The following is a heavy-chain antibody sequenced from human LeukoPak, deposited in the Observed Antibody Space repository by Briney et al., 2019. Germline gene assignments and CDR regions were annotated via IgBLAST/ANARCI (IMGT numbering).Heavy chain of an antibody. V-gene: IGHV4-61*08. CDR3: ARVVSGWELDYYYYYMDV. D-gene: IGHD1-26*01. J-gene: IGHJ6*03. Sequence: SETLSLTCAVSGASISGSGYYLGWIRQPPGKGLEWIGYIYYSGSTNYNPSLKSRVTISVDTSKNQFSLKLSSVTAADTAVYYCARVVSGWELDYYYYYMDVWGKGTTVTISS. CDR1: GASISGSGYY. CDR2: IYYSGST.